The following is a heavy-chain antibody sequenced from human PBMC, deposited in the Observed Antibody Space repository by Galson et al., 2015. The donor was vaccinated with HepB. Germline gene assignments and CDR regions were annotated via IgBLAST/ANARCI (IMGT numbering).Heavy chain of an antibody. CDR1: GGTFSSYA. CDR3: ARDRDITMVRGVIIAGDDAFDI. Sequence: SVKVSCKASGGTFSSYAISWVRQAPGQGLEWMGGIIPIFGTANYAQKFQGRVTITADESTSTAYMELSSLRSEDTAVYYCARDRDITMVRGVIIAGDDAFDIWGQGTMVTVSS. D-gene: IGHD3-10*01. J-gene: IGHJ3*02. V-gene: IGHV1-69*13. CDR2: IIPIFGTA.